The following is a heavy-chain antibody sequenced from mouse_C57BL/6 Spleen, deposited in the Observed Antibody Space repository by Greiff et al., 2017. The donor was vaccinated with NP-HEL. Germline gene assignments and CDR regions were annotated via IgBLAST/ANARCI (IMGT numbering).Heavy chain of an antibody. CDR3: ARGGTTASFAY. CDR2: IYPGDGDT. J-gene: IGHJ3*01. CDR1: GYAFSSSW. D-gene: IGHD1-1*01. Sequence: VKLQESGPELVKPGASVKISCKASGYAFSSSWMNWVKQRPGKGLEWIGRIYPGDGDTNYNGKFKGKATLTADKSSSTAYMQLSSLTSEDSAVYFCARGGTTASFAYWGQGTLVTVSA. V-gene: IGHV1-82*01.